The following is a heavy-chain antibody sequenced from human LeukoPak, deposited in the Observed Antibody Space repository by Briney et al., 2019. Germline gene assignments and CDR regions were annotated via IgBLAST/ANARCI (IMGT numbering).Heavy chain of an antibody. V-gene: IGHV5-51*01. J-gene: IGHJ4*02. CDR1: GFDCTAYG. CDR2: IYPGGSNG. CDR3: AWFGF. Sequence: GASPKNSSKSSGFDCTAYGIAWLRHMPGKGLEWMGDIYPGGSNGRYSPSFQGQVTMSADKSITTVYLQWSSLKASDTDMSHSAWFGFWGQGSLVSVS.